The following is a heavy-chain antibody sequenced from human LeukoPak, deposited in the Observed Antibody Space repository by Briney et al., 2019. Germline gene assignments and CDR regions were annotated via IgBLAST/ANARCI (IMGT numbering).Heavy chain of an antibody. J-gene: IGHJ6*02. CDR1: GGSISSGGYY. Sequence: SETLSLTCTVSGGSISSGGYYWSWIRQHPGKGLEWIGYIYYSGSTYYNPSLKSRVTISVDTSKNQFSLKPSSVTAADTAVYYCARSTVPDTYYYGMDVWGQGTTVTVSS. CDR2: IYYSGST. CDR3: ARSTVPDTYYYGMDV. V-gene: IGHV4-31*03. D-gene: IGHD3-9*01.